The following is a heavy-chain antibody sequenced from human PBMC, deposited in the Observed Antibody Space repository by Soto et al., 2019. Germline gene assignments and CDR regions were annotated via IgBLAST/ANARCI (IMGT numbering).Heavy chain of an antibody. CDR3: TTDRTTAEFMVRGVFDY. CDR2: IKNKIDGVTT. V-gene: IGHV3-15*01. D-gene: IGHD3-10*01. CDR1: GFTFSNAW. Sequence: EVQLVESGGGLVKPGGSRRLSCAASGFTFSNAWMTWVRQAPGKGLEWVGRIKNKIDGVTTDYAAPVKGRFSISRDDSKNTLYLQMNSLKTEDTAVYYCTTDRTTAEFMVRGVFDYWGQGTLVTVSS. J-gene: IGHJ4*02.